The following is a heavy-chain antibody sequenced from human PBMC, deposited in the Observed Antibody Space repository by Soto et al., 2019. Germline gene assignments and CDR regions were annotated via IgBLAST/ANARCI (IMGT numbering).Heavy chain of an antibody. CDR2: ISYDGSNK. V-gene: IGHV3-30-3*01. CDR3: ARETGIAAADIFFGMDV. D-gene: IGHD6-13*01. J-gene: IGHJ6*02. CDR1: GFTFSSYA. Sequence: LRLSCAASGFTFSSYAMHWVRQAPGKGLEWVTVISYDGSNKYYADSVKGRFTISRDNSKNTLYLQMSSLRAEDTAVYFCARETGIAAADIFFGMDVWGQGTTVTVSS.